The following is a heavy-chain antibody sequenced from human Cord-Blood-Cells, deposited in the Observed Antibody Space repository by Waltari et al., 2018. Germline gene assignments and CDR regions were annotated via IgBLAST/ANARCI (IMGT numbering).Heavy chain of an antibody. CDR2: INHSGST. J-gene: IGHJ1*01. CDR3: ARVTYDFWSGYYEYFQH. Sequence: QVQLQQWGAGLLKPSETLSLTCAVYGGSFSGYYWSWIRQPPGKGLEWIGEINHSGSTNYNPSLKSRVTISVDTSKNQFSLKLSSVTAADTAVYYCARVTYDFWSGYYEYFQHWGQGTRVTVSS. D-gene: IGHD3-3*01. V-gene: IGHV4-34*01. CDR1: GGSFSGYY.